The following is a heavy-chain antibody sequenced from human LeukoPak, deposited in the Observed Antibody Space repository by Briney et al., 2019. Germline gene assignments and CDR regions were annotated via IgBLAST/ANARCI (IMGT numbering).Heavy chain of an antibody. CDR1: GGSISSGGYY. D-gene: IGHD6-19*01. CDR2: IYYSGST. CDR3: ARHGYTSGSYYFDY. J-gene: IGHJ4*02. V-gene: IGHV4-30-2*03. Sequence: SQTLSLTCTVSGGSISSGGYYWSWIRQHPGKGLEWIGSIYYSGSTYYSPPLTSRVTMSVDTSKNQFSLKLSSVTAADTAVYYCARHGYTSGSYYFDYWGQGTLVTVSS.